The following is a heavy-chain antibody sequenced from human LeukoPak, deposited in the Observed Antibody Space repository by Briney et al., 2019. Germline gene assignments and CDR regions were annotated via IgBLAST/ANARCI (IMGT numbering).Heavy chain of an antibody. D-gene: IGHD4-23*01. CDR3: ARGRGGNLDY. V-gene: IGHV4-34*01. CDR1: GFTFSSYS. CDR2: INHSGST. Sequence: GSLRLSCAASGFTFSSYSMNWVRQPPGKGLEWIGEINHSGSTNYNPSLKSRVTISVDTSKNQFSLKLSSVTAADTAVYYCARGRGGNLDYWGQGTLVTVSS. J-gene: IGHJ4*02.